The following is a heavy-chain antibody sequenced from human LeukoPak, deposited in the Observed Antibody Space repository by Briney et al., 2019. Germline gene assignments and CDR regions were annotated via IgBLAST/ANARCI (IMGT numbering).Heavy chain of an antibody. D-gene: IGHD1-1*01. Sequence: SETLSLTCTVSGGSISGANYYWSWIRQPAGKGLEWIGRIYTSGSTNYNPSLKSRVTISVDTSKNQFSLKLNSVTAADTAVYYCARDTKNWGQGTLVTVSS. CDR2: IYTSGST. CDR3: ARDTKN. CDR1: GGSISGANYY. J-gene: IGHJ4*02. V-gene: IGHV4-61*02.